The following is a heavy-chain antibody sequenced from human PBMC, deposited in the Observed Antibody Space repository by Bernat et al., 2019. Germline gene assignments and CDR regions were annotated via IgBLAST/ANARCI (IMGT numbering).Heavy chain of an antibody. D-gene: IGHD4-17*01. CDR3: ARKRDDGDYHFDY. CDR1: GGSISSAAYY. V-gene: IGHV4-31*03. CDR2: ICYSGTT. J-gene: IGHJ4*02. Sequence: QVQLQESGPGLVKPSQTLSLTCTVSGGSISSAAYYWSLIRQHPGKGLEWIAYICYSGTTYYNPSLKSRVSISVDTSRNQFSLQLDSVTAADTAVYYCARKRDDGDYHFDYWGQGTLVTVSS.